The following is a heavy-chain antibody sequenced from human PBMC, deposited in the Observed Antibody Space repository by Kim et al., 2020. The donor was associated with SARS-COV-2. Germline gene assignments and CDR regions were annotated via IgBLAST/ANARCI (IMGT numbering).Heavy chain of an antibody. CDR2: ISYDGSNK. V-gene: IGHV3-30*18. CDR1: GFTFSSYG. CDR3: AKDMGRRHIVVVTANSGCDY. D-gene: IGHD2-21*02. Sequence: GGSLRLSCAASGFTFSSYGMHWVRQAPGKGLEWVAVISYDGSNKYYADSVKGRFTISRDNSKNTLYLQMNSLRAEDTAVYYCAKDMGRRHIVVVTANSGCDYWGQGTLVTVSS. J-gene: IGHJ4*02.